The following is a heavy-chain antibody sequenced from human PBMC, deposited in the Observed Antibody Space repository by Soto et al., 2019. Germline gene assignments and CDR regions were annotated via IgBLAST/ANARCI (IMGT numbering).Heavy chain of an antibody. CDR1: GYTFTSYA. J-gene: IGHJ3*02. CDR3: AREGYDFWSGYYSSKNAFDI. D-gene: IGHD3-3*01. Sequence: QVPLVQSGAEVKKPGASVKVSCKASGYTFTSYAMHWVRQAPGQRLEWMGWINAGNGNTKYSQKFQGRVTITRDTSASTAYMELSSVRSEDTAVDYCAREGYDFWSGYYSSKNAFDIWGQGTMVTVSS. CDR2: INAGNGNT. V-gene: IGHV1-3*01.